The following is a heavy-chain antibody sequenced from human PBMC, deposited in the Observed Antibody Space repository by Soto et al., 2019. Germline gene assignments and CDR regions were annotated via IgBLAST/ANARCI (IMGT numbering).Heavy chain of an antibody. V-gene: IGHV4-59*01. J-gene: IGHJ3*02. CDR1: GGSISSYY. CDR3: ARGPGAFDI. Sequence: SETLSLTCTVSGGSISSYYWSWIRQPPGKGLEWIGYIYYSGSTNYNPSLKSRVTISVDTSKNQFSLKLSSVTAADTAVYYCARGPGAFDIWGQGTTVTVSS. CDR2: IYYSGST.